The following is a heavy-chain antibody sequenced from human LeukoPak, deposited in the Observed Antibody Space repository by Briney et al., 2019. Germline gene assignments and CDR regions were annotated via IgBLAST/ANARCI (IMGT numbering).Heavy chain of an antibody. D-gene: IGHD3-10*01. J-gene: IGHJ5*02. Sequence: GGSLRLSCAASGFTFSSYAMHWVRQAPGKGLEWVAVISYDGSNKYYADSVKGRFTISRDNSKNTLYLQMNSLRAEDTAVYYCARDRGITMVRGVFWFDPWGQGTLVTVSS. CDR3: ARDRGITMVRGVFWFDP. CDR2: ISYDGSNK. V-gene: IGHV3-30*04. CDR1: GFTFSSYA.